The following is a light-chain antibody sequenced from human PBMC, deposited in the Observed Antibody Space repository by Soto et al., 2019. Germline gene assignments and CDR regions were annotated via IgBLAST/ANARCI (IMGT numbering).Light chain of an antibody. CDR3: HHYGSSPPFT. CDR1: QTVSSSY. CDR2: GAS. V-gene: IGKV3-20*01. J-gene: IGKJ2*01. Sequence: EVVLTQSPGTLSFSPGARVTLSCGASQTVSSSYLAWYQHKPGQAPRLLIYGASNKATGIEDRFGGSGSGTEFTLTINRLEPEDFAVYYCHHYGSSPPFTFGQGTKLEI.